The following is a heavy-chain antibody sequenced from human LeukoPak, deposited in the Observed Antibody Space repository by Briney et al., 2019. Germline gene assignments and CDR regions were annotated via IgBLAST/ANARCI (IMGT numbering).Heavy chain of an antibody. CDR2: INPNSGGT. D-gene: IGHD1-26*01. V-gene: IGHV1-2*02. J-gene: IGHJ4*02. Sequence: GASVKVSCKASGYTFTGYYMHWVRQAPGQGLEWMGWINPNSGGTNYAQKFQGRVTMTRDTSISTAYMELSRLRSDDTAVYYCARGPYSGSYYLPDYWGQGTLVTVSS. CDR3: ARGPYSGSYYLPDY. CDR1: GYTFTGYY.